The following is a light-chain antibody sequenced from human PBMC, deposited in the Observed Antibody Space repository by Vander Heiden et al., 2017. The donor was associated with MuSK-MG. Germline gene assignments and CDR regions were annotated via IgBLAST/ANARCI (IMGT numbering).Light chain of an antibody. CDR3: GSYTSSITVV. Sequence: QSALTQPAPVSGSPAQSITISCTGTSSDVGGYNYVSWYQQHPGKAPILMIYDVSNRPSGVSNRFSGSKSGNTASLTISGLQADDEADYYCGSYTSSITVVFGGGTKLTVL. J-gene: IGLJ2*01. V-gene: IGLV2-14*01. CDR1: SSDVGGYNY. CDR2: DVS.